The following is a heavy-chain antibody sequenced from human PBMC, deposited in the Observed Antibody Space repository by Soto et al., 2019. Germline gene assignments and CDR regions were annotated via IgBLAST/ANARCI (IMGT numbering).Heavy chain of an antibody. CDR1: GFTCSSYG. J-gene: IGHJ4*02. Sequence: PGGSLRLSCASSGFTCSSYGMHWVRQATGKGLEWVAVISYDGSNKYYADSVKGRFTISRDNAKNSLYLQMNSLRAEDTALYYCAKAKGQIAVAYFDYWGQGTLVTVSS. CDR2: ISYDGSNK. V-gene: IGHV3-30*18. CDR3: AKAKGQIAVAYFDY. D-gene: IGHD6-19*01.